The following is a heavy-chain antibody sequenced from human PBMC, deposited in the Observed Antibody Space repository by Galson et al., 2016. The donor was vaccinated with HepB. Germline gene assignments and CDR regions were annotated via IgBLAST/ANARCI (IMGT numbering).Heavy chain of an antibody. J-gene: IGHJ4*02. V-gene: IGHV4-61*09. Sequence: TLSLTCIVSDGSISSGGYFWSWIRQPAGKGLEWIGQIYTSGSTNYNPSLKSRVTISLDMSNNQFSLKLRSVAAADTAMYYCARVATILETDYWGQGTLVTVSS. D-gene: IGHD5-24*01. CDR3: ARVATILETDY. CDR1: DGSISSGGYF. CDR2: IYTSGST.